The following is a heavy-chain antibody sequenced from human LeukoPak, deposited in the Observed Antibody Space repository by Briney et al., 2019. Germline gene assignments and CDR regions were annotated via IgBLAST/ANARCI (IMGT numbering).Heavy chain of an antibody. D-gene: IGHD6-13*01. V-gene: IGHV4-30-4*01. CDR2: IYYSGST. J-gene: IGHJ5*02. CDR1: GGSISSGDYC. CDR3: ARTPSFSYSSSWYNWFDP. Sequence: SETLSLTCTVSGGSISSGDYCWSWIRQPPGKGLEWIGYIYYSGSTYYNPSLKSRVTISVDTSKNQFSLKLSSVTAADTAVYYCARTPSFSYSSSWYNWFDPWGQGTLVTVSS.